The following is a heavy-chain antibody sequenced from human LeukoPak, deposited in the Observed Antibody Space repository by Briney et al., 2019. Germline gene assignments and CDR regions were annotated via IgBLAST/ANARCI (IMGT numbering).Heavy chain of an antibody. CDR3: AREREQWHAFDI. V-gene: IGHV3-53*01. D-gene: IGHD6-19*01. CDR1: GFTVSSNS. J-gene: IGHJ3*02. CDR2: IYSDNT. Sequence: GGSLRLSCTVSGFTVSSNSMSWVRQAPGKALEWVSFIYSDNTHYSDSVKGRFTISTDNSKNTLYLQMNSLRAEDTAVYFCAREREQWHAFDIWGQGTMVTVSS.